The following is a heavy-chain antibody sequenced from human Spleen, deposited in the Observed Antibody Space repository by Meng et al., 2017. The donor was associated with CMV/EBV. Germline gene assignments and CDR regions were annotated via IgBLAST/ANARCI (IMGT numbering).Heavy chain of an antibody. CDR2: ISSNGGST. CDR3: ARRYSSSWSRMDV. Sequence: GESLKISCAASGFTFSSYAMHWVRQAPGKGLEYVSAISSNGGSTYYADSVKGRFTISRDNSKNTLYLQMGSLRAEDMAVYYCARRYSSSWSRMDVWGQGTTVTVSS. V-gene: IGHV3-64*02. J-gene: IGHJ6*02. CDR1: GFTFSSYA. D-gene: IGHD6-13*01.